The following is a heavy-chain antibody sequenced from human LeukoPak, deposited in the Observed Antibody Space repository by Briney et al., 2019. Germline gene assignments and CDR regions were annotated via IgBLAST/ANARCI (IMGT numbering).Heavy chain of an antibody. CDR2: VYNSGST. D-gene: IGHD2-15*01. V-gene: IGHV4-59*08. J-gene: IGHJ3*02. CDR3: ARQTTRFCSGGTCYSNFAFDM. Sequence: SETLSLTCIVSGGSLSSYYWSWIRQPPGKTLEWIGYVYNSGSTNYNPSLKGRVTISVDTSKKQVSLKLTSVTAADTAVYYCARQTTRFCSGGTCYSNFAFDMWGQGTMVTVSS. CDR1: GGSLSSYY.